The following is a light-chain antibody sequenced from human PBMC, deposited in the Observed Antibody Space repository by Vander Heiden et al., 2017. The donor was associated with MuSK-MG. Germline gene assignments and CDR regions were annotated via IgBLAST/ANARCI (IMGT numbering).Light chain of an antibody. J-gene: IGLJ2*01. CDR1: SLRRYY. Sequence: SSELTPDPAVSVALGQTVRITCQGDSLRRYYASWYQQKPGQAPVVVIYGKNNRPSGIPDRFSGSSSGNTASLTITGAQAEDEADYYCNSWDSSGNHVVFGGGTKLTVL. V-gene: IGLV3-19*01. CDR3: NSWDSSGNHVV. CDR2: GKN.